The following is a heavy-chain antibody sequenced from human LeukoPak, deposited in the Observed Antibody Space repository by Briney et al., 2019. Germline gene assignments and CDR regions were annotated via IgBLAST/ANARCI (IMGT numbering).Heavy chain of an antibody. Sequence: ASVKVSCKASRYTFTSHHINWVRQATGRGFEWMGWMNPESGNTNYAQRFQGRVTMTWDTSINTAYMELSSLRSDDTAVYYCTRGRPTNLNGIYWGQGTLVTVSS. D-gene: IGHD1-1*01. CDR2: MNPESGNT. J-gene: IGHJ4*02. CDR1: RYTFTSHH. CDR3: TRGRPTNLNGIY. V-gene: IGHV1-8*01.